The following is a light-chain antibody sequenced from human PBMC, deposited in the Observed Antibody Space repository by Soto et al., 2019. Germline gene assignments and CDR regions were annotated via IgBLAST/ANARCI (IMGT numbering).Light chain of an antibody. V-gene: IGKV1-39*01. J-gene: IGKJ1*01. CDR1: QSISSY. Sequence: DIQMTQSPSSLSASVGDRVTITCRASQSISSYLNWYQQKPGKAPKLLIYAASSLQSGLPSRFSVSGSGTDFTLTISSLQPEDFATYCYQQSYSTPTFGQGTTVDVK. CDR3: QQSYSTPT. CDR2: AAS.